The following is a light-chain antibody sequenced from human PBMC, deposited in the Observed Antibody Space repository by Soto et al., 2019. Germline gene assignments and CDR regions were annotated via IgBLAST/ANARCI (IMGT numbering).Light chain of an antibody. CDR2: AAS. CDR1: EFLSSSY. J-gene: IGKJ2*01. V-gene: IGKV3-20*01. CDR3: QQQGT. Sequence: EIVLTQSPGTLSLSPGERATVSCRASEFLSSSYLVWYQQKPGQAPRLLIYAASRRATGIPDRFSGSGSATEYTLTINTLEPEDFAVYYCQQQGTFGQGTKLGSN.